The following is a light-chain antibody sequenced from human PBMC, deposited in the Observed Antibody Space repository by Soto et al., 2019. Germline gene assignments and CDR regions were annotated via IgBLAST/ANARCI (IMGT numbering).Light chain of an antibody. J-gene: IGKJ1*01. CDR1: QSVSSN. CDR3: QQYNNWPQT. Sequence: EMVMAQSPATLSVSPGERATLSCRAGQSVSSNLAWYQQKPGQAPRLLIYGASTRATGIPARFSGSGSGTEFTLTISSLQSEDFAVYYCQQYNNWPQTFGQGTKVDIK. V-gene: IGKV3-15*01. CDR2: GAS.